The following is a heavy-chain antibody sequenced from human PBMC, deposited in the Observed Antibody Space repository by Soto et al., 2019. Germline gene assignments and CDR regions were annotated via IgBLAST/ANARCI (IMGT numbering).Heavy chain of an antibody. CDR2: IIPILGIA. J-gene: IGHJ4*02. D-gene: IGHD3-10*01. CDR1: GYTFTSYD. CDR3: ARGLWFGELVPPVRYFDY. Sequence: SVKVSCKASGYTFTSYDISRVRLAPGKGLEWMGRIIPILGIANYAQKFQGRVTITADKSTSTAYMELSSLRSEDTAVYYCARGLWFGELVPPVRYFDYWGQGTLVTVSS. V-gene: IGHV1-69*04.